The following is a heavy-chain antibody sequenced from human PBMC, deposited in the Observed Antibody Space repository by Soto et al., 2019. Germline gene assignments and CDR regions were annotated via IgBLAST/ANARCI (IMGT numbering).Heavy chain of an antibody. Sequence: QVQLVQSGAEVKKPGSSVKVSCKASGGTFSSYAISWVRQAPGQGLEWMGGIIPIFGTANYAQKFQGRVTITADESTRTAYMERSSLRSEDTAVYYCARDRQEMATIYYWYFDLWGRGTLVTVSS. CDR2: IIPIFGTA. CDR3: ARDRQEMATIYYWYFDL. J-gene: IGHJ2*01. V-gene: IGHV1-69*01. D-gene: IGHD5-12*01. CDR1: GGTFSSYA.